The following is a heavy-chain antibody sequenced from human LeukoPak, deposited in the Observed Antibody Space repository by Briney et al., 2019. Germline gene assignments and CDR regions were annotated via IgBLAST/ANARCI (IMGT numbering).Heavy chain of an antibody. V-gene: IGHV3-23*01. CDR1: GFTFSDSW. Sequence: GGSLRLSCAASGFTFSDSWMSWVRQAPGKGLEWEAAISGSASGHVTNYADSVMGRFTISRDNNKSTVYLQMNSLRVEDTAVYYCANHRSAFEFWGQGTLVTVSS. J-gene: IGHJ4*02. CDR2: ISGSASGHVT. D-gene: IGHD3-3*02. CDR3: ANHRSAFEF.